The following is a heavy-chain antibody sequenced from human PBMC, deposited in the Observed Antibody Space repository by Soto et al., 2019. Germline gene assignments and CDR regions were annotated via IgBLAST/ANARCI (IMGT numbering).Heavy chain of an antibody. V-gene: IGHV1-3*01. CDR2: INAGNGNT. Sequence: QVQLVQSGAEVKKPGASVKVSCKASGYTFFTYAMHWVRQAPGQRLEWMGWINAGNGNTKYSQKFQGRVTITRDTSASTAYMQLRSLRSEETAVYYCARGPGGPDGPGDYCGQGTLVTVAS. J-gene: IGHJ4*02. D-gene: IGHD2-15*01. CDR1: GYTFFTYA. CDR3: ARGPGGPDGPGDY.